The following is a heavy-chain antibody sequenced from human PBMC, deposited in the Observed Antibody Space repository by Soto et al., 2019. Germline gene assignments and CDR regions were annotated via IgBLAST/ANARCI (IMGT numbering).Heavy chain of an antibody. Sequence: EVQLVESGGGLVKPGGSLRISCAASGFTISNYGANWVRQAPGKGLEWVAFISSSDDSYIDYVDSVKGRFTISRDNAKNSLYLQMNSLRAEDTAVYYCARGDYCDSTTCVYMDVWGQGTTVTVSS. D-gene: IGHD2-2*01. J-gene: IGHJ6*03. CDR1: GFTISNYG. V-gene: IGHV3-21*06. CDR2: ISSSDDSYI. CDR3: ARGDYCDSTTCVYMDV.